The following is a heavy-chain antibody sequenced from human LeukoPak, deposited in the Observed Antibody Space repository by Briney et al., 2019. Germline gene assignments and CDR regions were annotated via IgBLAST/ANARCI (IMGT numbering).Heavy chain of an antibody. J-gene: IGHJ4*02. CDR2: IKSDGIST. CDR3: VRDRYYSLDY. D-gene: IGHD3-10*01. CDR1: GFSSSSTW. Sequence: GGSLRLSCAASGFSSSSTWMHWVRQAPGKGLVWVSRIKSDGISTIYADSVKGRFTISRDNAKNTLYLQINSLRAEDTAVYYCVRDRYYSLDYWGQGTLVTVSS. V-gene: IGHV3-74*01.